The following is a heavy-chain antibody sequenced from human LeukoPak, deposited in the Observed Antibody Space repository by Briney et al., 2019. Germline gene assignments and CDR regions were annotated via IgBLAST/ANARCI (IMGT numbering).Heavy chain of an antibody. V-gene: IGHV4-34*01. D-gene: IGHD3-3*01. CDR1: GGSFSGYY. Sequence: PSETLSLTCAVYGGSFSGYYWSWIRQPPGKGLEWIGEINHSGSTNYNPSLKSRVTISVDTSKNQFSLKLSSVTAADTAVYYCARGSRGYYDFWSDYYTYYFDYWGQGTLVTVSS. CDR2: INHSGST. J-gene: IGHJ4*02. CDR3: ARGSRGYYDFWSDYYTYYFDY.